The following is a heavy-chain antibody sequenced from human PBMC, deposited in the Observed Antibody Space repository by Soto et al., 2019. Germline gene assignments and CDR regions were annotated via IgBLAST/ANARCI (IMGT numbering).Heavy chain of an antibody. CDR3: ASLGSTSCCECDDAFDI. D-gene: IGHD2-2*01. Sequence: QVQLQESGPGLVKPSETLSLTCTVSGGSISSYYWSWIRQPPGKGLEWIGYIYYSGSTNYNPSLKSRVTISVDTSKNQFSLKLSSVTAADTAVYYCASLGSTSCCECDDAFDIWGQGTMVTVSS. J-gene: IGHJ3*02. CDR1: GGSISSYY. V-gene: IGHV4-59*01. CDR2: IYYSGST.